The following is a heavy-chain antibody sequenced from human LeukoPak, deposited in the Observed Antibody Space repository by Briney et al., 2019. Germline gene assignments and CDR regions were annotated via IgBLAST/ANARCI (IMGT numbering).Heavy chain of an antibody. Sequence: GSSVKVSCKASGGTFSSYAISWVRQAPGQGLGRMGGIIPIFGTANYAQKFQGRVTITADESTSTAYMELSSLRSEDTAVYYCAGMVVRGVIYPSKWFDPWGQGTLVTVSS. CDR3: AGMVVRGVIYPSKWFDP. CDR2: IIPIFGTA. J-gene: IGHJ5*02. D-gene: IGHD3-10*01. V-gene: IGHV1-69*01. CDR1: GGTFSSYA.